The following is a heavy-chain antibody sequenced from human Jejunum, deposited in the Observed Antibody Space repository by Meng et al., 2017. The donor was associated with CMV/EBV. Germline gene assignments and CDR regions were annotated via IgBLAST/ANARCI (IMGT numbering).Heavy chain of an antibody. V-gene: IGHV3-15*07. Sequence: AASGFTFAHSWMNWVRQAPGKGLEWVGRIQTIAEGGTSSYIAPVKGRFTISRDDSENTAYLQMNSLKTEDTAVYYCTSGNGKSDCDYWGQGTLVTVSS. CDR2: IQTIAEGGTS. J-gene: IGHJ4*02. CDR3: TSGNGKSDCDY. CDR1: GFTFAHSW.